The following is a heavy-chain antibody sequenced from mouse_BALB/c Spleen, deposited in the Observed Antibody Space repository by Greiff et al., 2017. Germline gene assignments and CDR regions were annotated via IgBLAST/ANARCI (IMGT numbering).Heavy chain of an antibody. D-gene: IGHD2-4*01. CDR2: IWAGGGT. J-gene: IGHJ3*01. V-gene: IGHV2-9*02. CDR1: GFSLTSYG. CDR3: ARGRVYYDYPAWFAY. Sequence: VKLQESGPGLVAPSQSLSITCTVSGFSLTSYGVHWVRQPPGKGLEWLGVIWAGGGTNYNSALMSRLSISKDNSKSQVFLKMNSLQTDDTAMYYCARGRVYYDYPAWFAYWGQGTLVTVSA.